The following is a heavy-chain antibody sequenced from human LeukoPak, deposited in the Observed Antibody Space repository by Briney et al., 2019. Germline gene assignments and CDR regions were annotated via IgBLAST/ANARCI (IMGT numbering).Heavy chain of an antibody. V-gene: IGHV3-7*01. CDR1: GFSFSGNW. CDR3: ARSKQLASVDF. CDR2: IKHDGSEI. J-gene: IGHJ4*02. Sequence: GGSLSLSCAACGFSFSGNWMNWVRQAPGKGLQWVANIKHDGSEIYYVDSVKGRFTISRDNAKNSLYLQMNSLRVEDTWVYYSARSKQLASVDFWGQGTLVTVSS. D-gene: IGHD6-6*01.